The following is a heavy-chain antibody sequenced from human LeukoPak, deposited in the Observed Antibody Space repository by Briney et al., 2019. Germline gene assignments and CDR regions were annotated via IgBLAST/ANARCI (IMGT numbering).Heavy chain of an antibody. CDR1: GFTFSSYA. CDR3: AKDDTIYYYDSSGYYPFDY. CDR2: ISGSGGST. J-gene: IGHJ4*02. V-gene: IGHV3-23*01. Sequence: GGSRRLSCAASGFTFSSYAMSWVRQAPGKALEWVSAISGSGGSTYYADSVKGRFTISRDNSKNTLYLQMNSLRAEDTAVYYCAKDDTIYYYDSSGYYPFDYWGQGTLVTVSS. D-gene: IGHD3-22*01.